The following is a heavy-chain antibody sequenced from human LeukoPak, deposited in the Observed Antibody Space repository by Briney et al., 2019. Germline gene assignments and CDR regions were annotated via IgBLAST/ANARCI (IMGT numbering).Heavy chain of an antibody. CDR2: LYHPDST. Sequence: SETLSLTCGVSGYPINNAYYWVWIRQPPGKGLEWIGSLYHPDSTYYNPSLKSRVTMSVDTSRNQFSLRLSFVTAADTAVYYCARVVRWFDPWGQGTLVTVSS. CDR3: ARVVRWFDP. J-gene: IGHJ5*02. CDR1: GYPINNAYY. V-gene: IGHV4-38-2*01.